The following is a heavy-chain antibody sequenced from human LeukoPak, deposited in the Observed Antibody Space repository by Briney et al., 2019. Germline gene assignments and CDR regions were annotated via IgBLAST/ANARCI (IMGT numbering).Heavy chain of an antibody. V-gene: IGHV1-69*06. D-gene: IGHD3-22*01. CDR1: GGTFRSYG. CDR3: ARTNYYDSSGYQGAGTYYYGMDV. CDR2: IIPIFGTA. Sequence: SVKVSCKASGGTFRSYGISWVRQAPGQGLEWMGRIIPIFGTANYAQKFQGRVTITADKFTSTAYMEVSSLRSEDTAVYYCARTNYYDSSGYQGAGTYYYGMDVWGQGTTVTVSS. J-gene: IGHJ6*02.